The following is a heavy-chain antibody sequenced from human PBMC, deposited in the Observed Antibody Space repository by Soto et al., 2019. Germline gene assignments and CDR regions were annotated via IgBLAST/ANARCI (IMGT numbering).Heavy chain of an antibody. V-gene: IGHV3-15*07. D-gene: IGHD6-13*01. CDR3: VRRRVAAGDYYFGMDV. J-gene: IGHJ6*02. Sequence: GGSLRLSCAASGFPFSNAWMNWVRQAPGKGLEWVGRIKSKTDGGTTDYAAPVKGRFTISRDDSKNTLYLQMNSLKTEDTAVYYCVRRRVAAGDYYFGMDVWGQGTTVTVSS. CDR1: GFPFSNAW. CDR2: IKSKTDGGTT.